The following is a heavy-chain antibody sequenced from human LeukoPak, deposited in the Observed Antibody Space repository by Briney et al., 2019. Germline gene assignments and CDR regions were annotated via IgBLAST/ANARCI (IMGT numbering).Heavy chain of an antibody. V-gene: IGHV3-74*01. J-gene: IGHJ5*02. Sequence: GSLRLSCAASGFTFSSYWMHWVRQAPGKGLVWVSRINSDGSSTSYADSVKGRFTISRDNAKNTLYLQMNSLRAEDTAVYYCARTYYYDSSGYYYVYNWFDPWGQGTLVTVSS. CDR1: GFTFSSYW. D-gene: IGHD3-22*01. CDR3: ARTYYYDSSGYYYVYNWFDP. CDR2: INSDGSST.